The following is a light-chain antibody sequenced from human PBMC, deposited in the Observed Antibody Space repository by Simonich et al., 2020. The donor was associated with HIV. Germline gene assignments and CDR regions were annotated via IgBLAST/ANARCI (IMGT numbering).Light chain of an antibody. V-gene: IGKV3-15*01. Sequence: EIVMTQSPATLSVSPGESATLSCRASQSVSSNLAWYQQKPGQSPRLLIYDASNRAAGIPARFSGSGSGTEFTLTISSMQSEDLAVYYCHQYNKWPPGFTFGPGTKVDIK. J-gene: IGKJ3*01. CDR3: HQYNKWPPGFT. CDR1: QSVSSN. CDR2: DAS.